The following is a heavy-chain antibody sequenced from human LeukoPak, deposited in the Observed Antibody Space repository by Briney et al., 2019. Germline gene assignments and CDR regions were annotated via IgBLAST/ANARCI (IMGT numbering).Heavy chain of an antibody. CDR3: ARAPYYSDYLDY. CDR2: ISYDGSKR. D-gene: IGHD4-11*01. CDR1: GFTFSSYA. Sequence: PGGSLRLSCAASGFTFSSYAMHWVRQALGKGLEWVAVISYDGSKRCYADSVKGRFTISRDNSKNTLHLQMNSLRAEDTAVYYCARAPYYSDYLDYWGQGTLVTVSS. J-gene: IGHJ4*02. V-gene: IGHV3-30-3*01.